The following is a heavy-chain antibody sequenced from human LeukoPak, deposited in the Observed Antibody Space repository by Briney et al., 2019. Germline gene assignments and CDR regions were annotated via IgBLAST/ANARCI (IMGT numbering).Heavy chain of an antibody. D-gene: IGHD3-16*01. J-gene: IGHJ4*02. CDR1: GGSVSSYY. V-gene: IGHV4-59*08. CDR3: ARMSLRGGRFDY. Sequence: PSETLSLTCTVSGGSVSSYYWSWIRHPPGKGLEWIGYIYYSGTNYNPSLKSRVIISVDTSKNQFSLILSSVTAADTAVYYCARMSLRGGRFDYWGQGTLVTVSS. CDR2: IYYSGT.